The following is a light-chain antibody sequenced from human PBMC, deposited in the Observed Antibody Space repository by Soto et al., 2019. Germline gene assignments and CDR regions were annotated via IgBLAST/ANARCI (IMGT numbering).Light chain of an antibody. CDR1: QTISSY. CDR2: SAS. J-gene: IGKJ5*01. Sequence: TPSXPSLAAXVASRXXXTXXASQTISSYLNWYQQKPGKAPKLLIYSASILKSGVPSRFSGSGSGTDFTLTISSLQPEDFAPYYCQQSYSKPVAFGHRRLLEI. CDR3: QQSYSKPVA. V-gene: IGKV1-39*01.